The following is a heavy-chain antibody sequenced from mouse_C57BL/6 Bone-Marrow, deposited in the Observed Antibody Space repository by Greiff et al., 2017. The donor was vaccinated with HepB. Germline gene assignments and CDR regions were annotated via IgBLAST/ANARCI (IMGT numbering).Heavy chain of an antibody. CDR3: ARPPYSNYVAWFAY. V-gene: IGHV5-6*01. Sequence: EVQRVESGGDLVKPGGSLKLSCAASGFTFSSYGMSWVRQTPDKRLEWVATISSGGSYTYYPDSVKGRFTISRDNAKNTLYLQMSSLKSEDTAMYYCARPPYSNYVAWFAYWGQGTLVTVSA. CDR2: ISSGGSYT. CDR1: GFTFSSYG. J-gene: IGHJ3*01. D-gene: IGHD2-5*01.